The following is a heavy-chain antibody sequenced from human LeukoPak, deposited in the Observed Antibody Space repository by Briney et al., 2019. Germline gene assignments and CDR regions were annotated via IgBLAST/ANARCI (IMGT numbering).Heavy chain of an antibody. V-gene: IGHV1-3*01. J-gene: IGHJ4*02. CDR3: ARGEDTAMVKDYFDY. D-gene: IGHD5-18*01. CDR2: INAGNGNT. CDR1: GYTFTSYA. Sequence: EASVKVSCTASGYTFTSYAMHWVRQAPGQRLEWMGWINAGNGNTKYSQKFQGRVTITRDTSASTAYMELSSLRSEDTAVYYCARGEDTAMVKDYFDYWGQGTLVTVSS.